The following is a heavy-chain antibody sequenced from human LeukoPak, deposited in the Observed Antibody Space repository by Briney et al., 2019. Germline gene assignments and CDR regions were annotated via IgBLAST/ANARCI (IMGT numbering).Heavy chain of an antibody. J-gene: IGHJ6*02. CDR2: IASDGSST. V-gene: IGHV3-74*01. Sequence: PGGSLRLSCAASGFTFSSYWMNWVRQAPGKGLVWVSRIASDGSSTTYADSVKGRFSISRDNAKNTLYLQMNSLRVEDTAVYYCARDPGLFVVGTTYYYYGMDVWGQGTTVTVSS. CDR3: ARDPGLFVVGTTYYYYGMDV. D-gene: IGHD1-7*01. CDR1: GFTFSSYW.